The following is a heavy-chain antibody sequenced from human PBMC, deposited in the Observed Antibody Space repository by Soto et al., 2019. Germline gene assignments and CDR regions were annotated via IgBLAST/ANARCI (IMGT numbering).Heavy chain of an antibody. Sequence: QVQLVKSGAEVKKTGASVKVSCKPPGYTFTSSGISWVRQAPGQGLEWMGWISAYNGNTNNAQKPQGRVTMTPDTATHTAYLEVGSLRSDATAVYYCARDQGCYDSCLFSGGPDFWVQRTLVIVSS. D-gene: IGHD3-22*01. CDR1: GYTFTSSG. V-gene: IGHV1-18*01. CDR3: ARDQGCYDSCLFSGGPDF. CDR2: ISAYNGNT. J-gene: IGHJ4*02.